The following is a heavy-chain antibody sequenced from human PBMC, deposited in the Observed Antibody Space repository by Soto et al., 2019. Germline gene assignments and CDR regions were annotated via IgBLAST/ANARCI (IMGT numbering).Heavy chain of an antibody. CDR1: GGSISSYY. D-gene: IGHD3-3*01. V-gene: IGHV4-59*01. CDR3: GRLTYVFWGGYWDV. CDR2: IYYSGST. J-gene: IGHJ6*03. Sequence: TSETLSLTCTVSGGSISSYYWSWIRQPPGKGLEWIGYIYYSGSTNYNPSLKSRVTISVDTSKNQFSLKLSSVTAADTAVYYCGRLTYVFWGGYWDVGGKGPTFTVP.